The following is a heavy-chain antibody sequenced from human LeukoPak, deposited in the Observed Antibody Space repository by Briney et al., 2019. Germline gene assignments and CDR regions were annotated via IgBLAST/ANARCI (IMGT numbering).Heavy chain of an antibody. CDR2: IRVYNGNT. Sequence: GASVKVSCKASGYTFTSYGINWVRQAPGQGLEWMGWIRVYNGNTIYAQKLQGRVTMTTDTSTSTAYMELRSLRSDDTAVYYCARGPGGRSGYYPLEDYYYYYYMDVRGKGTTVTVSS. J-gene: IGHJ6*03. V-gene: IGHV1-18*01. D-gene: IGHD3-22*01. CDR1: GYTFTSYG. CDR3: ARGPGGRSGYYPLEDYYYYYYMDV.